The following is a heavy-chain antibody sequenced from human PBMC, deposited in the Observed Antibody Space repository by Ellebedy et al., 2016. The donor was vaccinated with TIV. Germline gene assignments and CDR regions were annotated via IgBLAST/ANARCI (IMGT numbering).Heavy chain of an antibody. D-gene: IGHD2-15*01. V-gene: IGHV3-9*01. CDR2: ISWNRDHI. Sequence: PGVSLRLSCAASGFTFDNYAMHWVRQAPGKGLEWVAGISWNRDHIAYADSVKGRFTISRDNAKNSLYLQMNGLRPEDTALYYCAKDEIRTLLCMDVWGQGTTVTVSS. CDR3: AKDEIRTLLCMDV. J-gene: IGHJ6*02. CDR1: GFTFDNYA.